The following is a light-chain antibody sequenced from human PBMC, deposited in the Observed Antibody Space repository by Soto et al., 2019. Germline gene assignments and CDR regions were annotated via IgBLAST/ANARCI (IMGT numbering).Light chain of an antibody. Sequence: QSALTQPASVSGFPGQSITISCTGTSSDVGGYNYVSWYVQLPGQAPKLLIYEVRSRASGISARFSGSKSGNTASLTISGLQAEDESDYYCSSFTSSATWVFGGGTKLTVL. J-gene: IGLJ3*02. CDR1: SSDVGGYNY. CDR3: SSFTSSATWV. CDR2: EVR. V-gene: IGLV2-14*01.